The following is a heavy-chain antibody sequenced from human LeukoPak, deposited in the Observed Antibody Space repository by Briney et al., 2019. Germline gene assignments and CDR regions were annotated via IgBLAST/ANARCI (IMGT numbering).Heavy chain of an antibody. V-gene: IGHV4-39*01. CDR1: GGSISSSNYY. CDR2: INYSGST. J-gene: IGHJ4*02. Sequence: SENLSLTCTVSGGSISSSNYYWGWIRQTPGKGLEWIGSINYSGSTYYNLSLKSRVTISVDTSKNQFSLKLNSVTAADTAVYYCARRNDILPGYTFDYWGQGTLVTVSS. CDR3: ARRNDILPGYTFDY. D-gene: IGHD3-9*01.